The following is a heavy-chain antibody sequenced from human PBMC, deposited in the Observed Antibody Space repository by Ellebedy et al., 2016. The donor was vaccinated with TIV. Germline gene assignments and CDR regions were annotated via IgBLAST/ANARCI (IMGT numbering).Heavy chain of an antibody. CDR3: ARGGYCSGGSCYSGWFDP. CDR2: ISYDGSNK. J-gene: IGHJ5*02. Sequence: GESLKISCAASGFTFSSYAMHWVRQAPGKGLEWVAVISYDGSNKYYADSVKGRFTISRDNSKNTLYLQMNSLRAEDTAVYYCARGGYCSGGSCYSGWFDPWGQGTLVTVSS. D-gene: IGHD2-15*01. CDR1: GFTFSSYA. V-gene: IGHV3-30*04.